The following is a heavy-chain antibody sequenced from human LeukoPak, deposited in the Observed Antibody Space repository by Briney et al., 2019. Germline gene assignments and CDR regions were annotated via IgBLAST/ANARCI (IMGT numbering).Heavy chain of an antibody. CDR3: ASFSRGYSYGYFDY. D-gene: IGHD5-18*01. CDR1: GGTFSSYA. V-gene: IGHV1-69*13. J-gene: IGHJ4*02. Sequence: ASVKVSCTASGGTFSSYAISWVRQAPGQGLEWMGGIIPIFGTANYAQKFQGRVTITADESTSTAYMELSSLRSEDTAVYYCASFSRGYSYGYFDYWGQGTLVTVSS. CDR2: IIPIFGTA.